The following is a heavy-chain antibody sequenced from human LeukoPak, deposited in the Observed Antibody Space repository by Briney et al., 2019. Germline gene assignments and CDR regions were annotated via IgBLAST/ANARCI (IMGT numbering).Heavy chain of an antibody. D-gene: IGHD3-10*01. CDR1: GFTFSSYA. Sequence: GGSLRLSCAASGFTFSSYAMHWVRQAPGKGLEWVAVISYDGSNKYYADSVKGRFTISRDNTKNTPYLQMNSLRAEDTAVYYCARDRDGKGTMVRGVIILTYYYYGMDVWGQGTTVTVSS. CDR3: ARDRDGKGTMVRGVIILTYYYYGMDV. CDR2: ISYDGSNK. J-gene: IGHJ6*02. V-gene: IGHV3-30-3*01.